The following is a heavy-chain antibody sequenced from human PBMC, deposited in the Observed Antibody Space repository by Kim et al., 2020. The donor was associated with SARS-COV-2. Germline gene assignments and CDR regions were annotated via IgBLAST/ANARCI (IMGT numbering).Heavy chain of an antibody. Sequence: YSVGTTYYSESVMGRFTTSRDNSKHPLYLQMNSLRADDSAVYYCVRVAGGYWGQGTLVTVSS. V-gene: IGHV3-53*01. D-gene: IGHD2-15*01. CDR3: VRVAGGY. CDR2: YSVGTT. J-gene: IGHJ4*02.